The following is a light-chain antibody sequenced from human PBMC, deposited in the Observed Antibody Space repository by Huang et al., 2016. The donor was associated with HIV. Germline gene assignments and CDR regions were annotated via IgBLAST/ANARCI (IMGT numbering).Light chain of an antibody. V-gene: IGKV2-28*01. CDR3: MQALQTPRT. CDR1: QSLLHSNGYNY. J-gene: IGKJ1*01. Sequence: DIVMTQSPLSLPVTPGEPGSISCRSSQSLLHSNGYNYLDWYLQKPGQSPQLLIYLGSNRAAGVPDRFSGSGSGTDFTRQISRVEAEDVGVYYCMQALQTPRTFGQGTKVEI. CDR2: LGS.